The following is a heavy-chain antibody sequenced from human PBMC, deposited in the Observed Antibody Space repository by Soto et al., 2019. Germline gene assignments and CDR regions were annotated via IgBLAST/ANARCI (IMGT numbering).Heavy chain of an antibody. D-gene: IGHD3-3*01. CDR2: ISYDGRNK. CDR3: GKDRYYREDFSAPDY. J-gene: IGHJ4*02. Sequence: QVQLVESGGGVVQPGRSLRLSCAASGFPFSNYGIHWVRQAPGKGLEWVALISYDGRNKYYVDSVKGRFTISRDNSKNTLYLQMNSLRAEDTAVYYCGKDRYYREDFSAPDYCGQGTLVTVSA. V-gene: IGHV3-30*18. CDR1: GFPFSNYG.